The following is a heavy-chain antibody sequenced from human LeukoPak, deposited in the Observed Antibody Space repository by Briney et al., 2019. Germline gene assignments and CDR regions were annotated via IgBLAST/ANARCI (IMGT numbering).Heavy chain of an antibody. CDR1: GYTLTNYG. CDR2: ISAFNGNT. Sequence: ASVKVSCKASGYTLTNYGISWVRQAPGQGLEWMGWISAFNGNTNYVQKLQGRVTMTTDTSTSTAYMELRSLRFDDTAVYYCARDSADSSSSDNWGQGTLVTVSS. J-gene: IGHJ4*02. D-gene: IGHD6-6*01. CDR3: ARDSADSSSSDN. V-gene: IGHV1-18*01.